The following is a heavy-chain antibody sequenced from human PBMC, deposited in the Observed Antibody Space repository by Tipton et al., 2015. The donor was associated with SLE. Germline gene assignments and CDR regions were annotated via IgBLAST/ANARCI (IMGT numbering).Heavy chain of an antibody. CDR3: ARGPTKWEPQMDFQY. D-gene: IGHD1-26*01. CDR1: TFTFSDHA. V-gene: IGHV3-30*04. Sequence: SLRLSCAASTFTFSDHAMHWVRQGPGKGLAWVAIISYDGSHKYYADSVKGRFTISRDNSKNMVYLQMDSLRDEDTAVYYCARGPTKWEPQMDFQYWGQGTLVTVTS. J-gene: IGHJ1*01. CDR2: ISYDGSHK.